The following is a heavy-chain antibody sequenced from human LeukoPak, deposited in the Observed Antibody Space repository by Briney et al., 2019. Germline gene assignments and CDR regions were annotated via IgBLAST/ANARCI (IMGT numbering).Heavy chain of an antibody. Sequence: SQTPSLTCTVSGGSISSGSYYWSWIRQPAGRGLEWIGRIYTSGTTNYNPSLKSRVTVSVDTSKNQFSLKLSSVTAADTAVYYCARVGGLNPPNFYDRSGFFDYWGQGTLVTVSP. CDR2: IYTSGTT. CDR3: ARVGGLNPPNFYDRSGFFDY. V-gene: IGHV4-61*02. CDR1: GGSISSGSYY. D-gene: IGHD3-22*01. J-gene: IGHJ4*02.